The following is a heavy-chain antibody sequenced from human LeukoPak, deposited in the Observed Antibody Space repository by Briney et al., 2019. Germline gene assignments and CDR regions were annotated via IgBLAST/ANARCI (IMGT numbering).Heavy chain of an antibody. V-gene: IGHV4-59*01. J-gene: IGHJ2*01. D-gene: IGHD6-13*01. CDR2: IYYSGST. CDR3: ARVYYSSSYDYWYFDL. CDR1: GGSISSSY. Sequence: SETLSLTCTVSGGSISSSYWSWIRQPPGKGLEWIGYIYYSGSTNYNPSLKSRVTISVDTSKNQFSLKLSSVTAADTAVYYCARVYYSSSYDYWYFDLRGRGTLVTVSS.